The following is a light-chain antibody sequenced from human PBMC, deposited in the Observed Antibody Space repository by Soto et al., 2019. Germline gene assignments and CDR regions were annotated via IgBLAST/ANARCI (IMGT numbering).Light chain of an antibody. Sequence: IQMNNTRSSVSAAVGDRITITWRASQGISSWLAWYQQKPEKAPKLVIYDASSLQSGVPSRFSGSGSGTDFTLTFSSLQPEDFATYYWQQADSFPLTFGGGTKVDI. CDR3: QQADSFPLT. J-gene: IGKJ4*01. V-gene: IGKV1-12*01. CDR2: DAS. CDR1: QGISSW.